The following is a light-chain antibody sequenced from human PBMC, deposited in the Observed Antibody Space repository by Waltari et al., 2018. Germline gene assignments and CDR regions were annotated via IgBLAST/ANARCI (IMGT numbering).Light chain of an antibody. CDR3: AAWDDSLNGVV. V-gene: IGLV1-44*01. Sequence: QSVLTQPPSASGTPGQRVTISCSGSSSNIGSNTVNWYQQLPGTAPKLLLYSNNRRPSGVPDRCSGSKSDTSASLAISGLQSEDEADYYCAAWDDSLNGVVFGGGTKLTVL. CDR1: SSNIGSNT. J-gene: IGLJ2*01. CDR2: SNN.